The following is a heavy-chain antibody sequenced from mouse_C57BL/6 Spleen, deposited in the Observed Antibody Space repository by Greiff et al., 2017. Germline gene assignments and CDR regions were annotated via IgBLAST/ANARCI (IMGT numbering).Heavy chain of an antibody. D-gene: IGHD4-1*01. J-gene: IGHJ4*01. CDR2: IYPGDGDT. Sequence: VQRVESGPELVKPGASVKISCKASGYAFSSSWMNWVKQRPGKGLEWIGRIYPGDGDTNYNGKFKGKATLTADKSSSTAYMQLSSLTSEDSAVYFCARWDLYAMDYWGQGTSVTVSS. V-gene: IGHV1-82*01. CDR1: GYAFSSSW. CDR3: ARWDLYAMDY.